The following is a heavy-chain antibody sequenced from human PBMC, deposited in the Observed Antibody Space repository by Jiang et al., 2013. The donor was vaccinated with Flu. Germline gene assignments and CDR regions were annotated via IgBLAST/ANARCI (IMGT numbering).Heavy chain of an antibody. V-gene: IGHV1-46*01. D-gene: IGHD4-17*01. CDR3: ARGRPGYGDYGAYF. Sequence: SGAEVKKPGASVKVSCRASGYTFTSYYMHWVRQAPGQGLEWMGIINLSDGSTTYAQKFQGRVTMTRDTSTSTVYMELSSLRSEDTAVYYCARGRPGYGDYGAYFWGQGTLISVSS. CDR1: GYTFTSYY. J-gene: IGHJ4*02. CDR2: INLSDGST.